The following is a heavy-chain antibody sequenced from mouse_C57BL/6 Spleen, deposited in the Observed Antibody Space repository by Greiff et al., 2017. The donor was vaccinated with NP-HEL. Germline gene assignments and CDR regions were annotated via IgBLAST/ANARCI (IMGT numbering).Heavy chain of an antibody. CDR3: AREDYDYDVYWYFDV. J-gene: IGHJ1*03. V-gene: IGHV5-4*01. Sequence: EVKLVESGGGLVKPGGSLKLSCAASGFTFSSYAMSWVRQTPEKRLEWVATISDGGSYTYYPDNVKGRFTISRDNAKNNLYLQMSHLKSEDTAMYYCAREDYDYDVYWYFDVWGTGTTVTVSS. CDR2: ISDGGSYT. D-gene: IGHD2-4*01. CDR1: GFTFSSYA.